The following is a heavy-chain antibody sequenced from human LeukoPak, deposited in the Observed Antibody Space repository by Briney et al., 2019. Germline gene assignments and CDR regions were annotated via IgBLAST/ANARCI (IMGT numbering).Heavy chain of an antibody. CDR1: EFSVGSNY. CDR3: ARAALEFDNSGRGC. J-gene: IGHJ4*02. CDR2: IYSAGDK. V-gene: IGHV3-66*01. D-gene: IGHD3-22*01. Sequence: PGGSLGLSCAASEFSVGSNYMTWVRQAPGKGLEWVSLIYSAGDKYYADSVKGRFTISRDNFKNTLYLQMDSLRAEDTAVHHCARAALEFDNSGRGCWGRGTLVTVSS.